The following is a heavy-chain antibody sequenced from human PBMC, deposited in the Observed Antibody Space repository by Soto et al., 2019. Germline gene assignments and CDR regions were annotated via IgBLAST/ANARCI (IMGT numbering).Heavy chain of an antibody. Sequence: PGESLKISCKGSGYSFTSYWIGWVRQMPGKGLEWMGIIYPGDSDTRYSPSFQGQVTISADKSISTAYLQWSSLKASDTAMYYCARMGDCSSTSCYYYYYYYMDVWGKGTTVTVSS. CDR3: ARMGDCSSTSCYYYYYYYMDV. J-gene: IGHJ6*03. CDR2: IYPGDSDT. CDR1: GYSFTSYW. D-gene: IGHD2-2*01. V-gene: IGHV5-51*01.